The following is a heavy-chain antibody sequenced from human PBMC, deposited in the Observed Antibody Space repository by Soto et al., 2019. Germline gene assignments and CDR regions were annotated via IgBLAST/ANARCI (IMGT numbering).Heavy chain of an antibody. CDR1: GLTFSSFT. J-gene: IGHJ4*02. Sequence: PGGSLRLSCSASGLTFSSFTMHWVRQAPGKGLEYVSAINSNGGSTYYADSVKGRFTISRDNPKNTLYLQMSSLRPEDTAVYYCVTNSGWSLRDFDYVGQGTPVTVSS. V-gene: IGHV3-64D*08. CDR2: INSNGGST. CDR3: VTNSGWSLRDFDY. D-gene: IGHD6-19*01.